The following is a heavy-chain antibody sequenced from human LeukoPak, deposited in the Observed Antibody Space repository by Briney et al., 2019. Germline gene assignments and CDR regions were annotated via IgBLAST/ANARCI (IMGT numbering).Heavy chain of an antibody. CDR2: ISTYNGNT. D-gene: IGHD4-17*01. Sequence: ASVKVSCKTSGYTFTSYAISWVRQAPGQGLQWMRWISTYNGNTNYAQKLQGRVTMTTDTSTSTAYLELRSLRSDDTAVYYCARDLDGDSNSWGQGTLVTVSS. J-gene: IGHJ5*02. CDR3: ARDLDGDSNS. CDR1: GYTFTSYA. V-gene: IGHV1-18*04.